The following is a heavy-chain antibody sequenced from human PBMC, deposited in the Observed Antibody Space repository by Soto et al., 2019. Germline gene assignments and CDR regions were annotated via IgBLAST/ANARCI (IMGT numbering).Heavy chain of an antibody. V-gene: IGHV3-33*01. CDR3: ARAGTGSSWFYGMDV. Sequence: LRLSCAASGFTFSSYGMHWVRQAPGKGLEWVAVIWYDGSNKYYADSVKGRFTISRDNSKNTLYLQMNSLRAEDTAVYYCARAGTGSSWFYGMDVWGQGTTVTVSS. J-gene: IGHJ6*02. D-gene: IGHD6-13*01. CDR2: IWYDGSNK. CDR1: GFTFSSYG.